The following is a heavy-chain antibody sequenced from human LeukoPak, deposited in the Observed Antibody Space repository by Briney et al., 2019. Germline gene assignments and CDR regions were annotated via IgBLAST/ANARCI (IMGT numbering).Heavy chain of an antibody. CDR1: GGSISSYY. CDR2: IYYSGST. J-gene: IGHJ4*02. V-gene: IGHV4-59*08. CDR3: ARVNSSRGFSNFDY. Sequence: SETLSLTCTVSGGSISSYYWSWIRQPPGKGLEWIGYIYYSGSTSYNPSLKSRVTISVDTSKNQFSLKLSSVTAADTAVYYCARVNSSRGFSNFDYWGQGTLVTVSS. D-gene: IGHD1/OR15-1a*01.